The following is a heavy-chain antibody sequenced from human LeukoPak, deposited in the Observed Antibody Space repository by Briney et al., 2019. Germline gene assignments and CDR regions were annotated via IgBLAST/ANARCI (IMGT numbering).Heavy chain of an antibody. CDR3: AKNLFCGGGSCYPSALGMDV. V-gene: IGHV3-23*01. Sequence: GGSLRLSCAASGFTFSSYAMSWVRQAPGKGLEWVSSISGSGNRTYYADSVKGRFTISRDNSKNTLFLQMNSLRAEDAAVYYCAKNLFCGGGSCYPSALGMDVWGQGTTVTVSS. D-gene: IGHD2-15*01. CDR2: ISGSGNRT. CDR1: GFTFSSYA. J-gene: IGHJ6*02.